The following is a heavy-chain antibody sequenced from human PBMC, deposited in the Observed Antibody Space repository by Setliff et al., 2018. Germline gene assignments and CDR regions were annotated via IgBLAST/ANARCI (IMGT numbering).Heavy chain of an antibody. CDR3: ARGGGYGSGGSFHNAPSDY. J-gene: IGHJ4*02. Sequence: SETLSLTCTVSGGSISSYYWSWIRQPPGKGLEWIGYMYYSGSTNYNPFLKSRVTISVDTSKNQFSLKLSSVTAADTAVYYCARGGGYGSGGSFHNAPSDYWGQGMLVTVSS. CDR2: MYYSGST. CDR1: GGSISSYY. D-gene: IGHD3-10*01. V-gene: IGHV4-59*01.